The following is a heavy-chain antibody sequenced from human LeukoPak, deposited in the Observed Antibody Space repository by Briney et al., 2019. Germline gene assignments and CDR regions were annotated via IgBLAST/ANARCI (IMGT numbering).Heavy chain of an antibody. CDR2: ISFHGANE. V-gene: IGHV3-30*18. Sequence: GGSLRLSCTASGFNFSAYGMHWVRQAPGKGLDWVAVISFHGANEYYADSVKGRFTISRDNSNNTLYLQMNSVRAEDTAVYYCAKGRRGSSYVHYFDTWGQGIIVFVSS. CDR3: AKGRRGSSYVHYFDT. D-gene: IGHD3-10*02. CDR1: GFNFSAYG. J-gene: IGHJ3*02.